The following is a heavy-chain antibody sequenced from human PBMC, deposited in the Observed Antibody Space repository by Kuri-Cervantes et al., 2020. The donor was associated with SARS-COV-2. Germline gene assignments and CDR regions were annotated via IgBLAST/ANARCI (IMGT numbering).Heavy chain of an antibody. D-gene: IGHD2-8*01. V-gene: IGHV3-66*02. CDR2: IYAGGGT. J-gene: IGHJ1*01. CDR1: GFIVSSSY. CDR3: ARSCTYARCSEYFQH. Sequence: GESLKISCAASGFIVSSSYMSWVRQAPGKGLKWVSIIYAGGGTYYADSVKGQFTISRDISKNTVFLQMNRLRPEDTAVYYCARSCTYARCSEYFQHWGQGTLVTVSS.